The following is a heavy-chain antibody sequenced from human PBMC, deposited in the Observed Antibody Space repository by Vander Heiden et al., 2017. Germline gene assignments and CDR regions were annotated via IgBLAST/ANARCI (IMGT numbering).Heavy chain of an antibody. Sequence: GWIRQPPGKGLEWIGSIYYSGSTYYNPSLKSRVTISVDTSKNQFSLKLSSVTAADPAVYYCARQNTLGVGVRFLEWLLFDYWGQGTLVTVSS. D-gene: IGHD3-3*01. J-gene: IGHJ4*02. CDR2: IYYSGST. CDR3: ARQNTLGVGVRFLEWLLFDY. V-gene: IGHV4-39*01.